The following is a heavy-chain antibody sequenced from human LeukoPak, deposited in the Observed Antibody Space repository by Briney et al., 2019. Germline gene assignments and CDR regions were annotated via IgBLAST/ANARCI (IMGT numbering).Heavy chain of an antibody. V-gene: IGHV1-69*05. J-gene: IGHJ3*01. Sequence: ASVKVSCKASGGTFSSYAISWVRQAPGQGLEWMGGIIPIFGTANYAQKFQGRVTITTDESTSTAYMELSSLRSDDTAVYYCARRVRGVVIFSRAQGSFDLWGQGTLVTVSS. CDR3: ARRVRGVVIFSRAQGSFDL. CDR1: GGTFSSYA. CDR2: IIPIFGTA. D-gene: IGHD3-10*01.